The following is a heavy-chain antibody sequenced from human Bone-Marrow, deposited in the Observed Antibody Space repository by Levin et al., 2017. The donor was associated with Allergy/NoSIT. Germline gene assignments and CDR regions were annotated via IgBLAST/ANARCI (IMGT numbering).Heavy chain of an antibody. D-gene: IGHD1-14*01. J-gene: IGHJ4*02. V-gene: IGHV3-15*01. CDR1: GFTFSNAW. Sequence: RGESLKISCAGSGFTFSNAWMTWVRQAPGKGLEWVGRIKSKVNGETIEYAAPVKGRFSISRDDSENTVYLQMNSLKTEDTAMYYCTTDFRASYCGSWGQGTLVTVSS. CDR2: IKSKVNGETI. CDR3: TTDFRASYCGS.